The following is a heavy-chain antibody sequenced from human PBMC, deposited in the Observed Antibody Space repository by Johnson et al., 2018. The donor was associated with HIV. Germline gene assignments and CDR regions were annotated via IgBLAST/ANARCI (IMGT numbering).Heavy chain of an antibody. CDR1: GFTFDDYD. J-gene: IGHJ3*02. CDR3: AKDRVEVGYGDYWAADM. V-gene: IGHV3-20*04. CDR2: INWSGDST. Sequence: VLLVESGGGVVRPGGSLRLSCAASGFTFDDYDMSWVRQAPGKGLEWVSGINWSGDSTGFADSVKGRFTISRDNAKNSLYLQMNSLRAEDTALYYCAKDRVEVGYGDYWAADMWGRGTMVIVSS. D-gene: IGHD4-17*01.